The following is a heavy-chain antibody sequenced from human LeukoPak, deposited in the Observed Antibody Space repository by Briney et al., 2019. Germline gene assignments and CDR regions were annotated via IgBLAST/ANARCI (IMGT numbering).Heavy chain of an antibody. CDR3: ARVGSGCFDY. Sequence: PSETLSLTRTISGGSISTYYWTWIRQPPGKGLEWIAYIYYSGSGNYNPSLKSRVTLSVDTSKNQFSLKLSSVTAADTAVYYCARVGSGCFDYWGQGTLVAVSS. CDR1: GGSISTYY. D-gene: IGHD1-26*01. CDR2: IYYSGSG. V-gene: IGHV4-59*01. J-gene: IGHJ4*02.